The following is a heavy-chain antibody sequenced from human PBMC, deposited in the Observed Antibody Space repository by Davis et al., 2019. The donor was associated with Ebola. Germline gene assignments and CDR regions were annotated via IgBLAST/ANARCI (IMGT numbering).Heavy chain of an antibody. Sequence: GESLKISCAASGFTFRSCDMHWVRQATGKGLEWVSAIGAAGDTYYPGSVQGRFTISRENAKNSLYLQMNSLRAGDTAVYYCARALFGASAFDIWGQGTMVTVSS. D-gene: IGHD2-21*01. CDR3: ARALFGASAFDI. CDR1: GFTFRSCD. CDR2: IGAAGDT. J-gene: IGHJ3*02. V-gene: IGHV3-13*01.